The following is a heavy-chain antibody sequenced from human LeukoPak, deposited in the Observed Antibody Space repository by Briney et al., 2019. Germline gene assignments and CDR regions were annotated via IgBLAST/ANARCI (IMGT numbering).Heavy chain of an antibody. CDR1: GFTFSSYS. CDR2: ISSSSSYI. V-gene: IGHV3-21*01. Sequence: PGGSLRLSCAASGFTFSSYSMNWVRQAPGKGLEWVSSISSSSSYIYYADSVKGRFTISRDNAKNSLYLQMNSLRAEDTAVYYCARDGRRDYYDSSGYLDIWGQGTMVTVSS. J-gene: IGHJ3*02. D-gene: IGHD3-22*01. CDR3: ARDGRRDYYDSSGYLDI.